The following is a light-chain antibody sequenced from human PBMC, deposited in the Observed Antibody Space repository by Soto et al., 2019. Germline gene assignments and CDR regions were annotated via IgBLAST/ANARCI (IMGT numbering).Light chain of an antibody. CDR1: ISDIGSYNY. Sequence: ALTQPASVSGSPGQSGTISCTGTISDIGSYNYVSWYQQYPGKAPKLMLYEVAYRPSGVSDRFSGSKTGSTASLTISGLQAEDEADYYCSSYTSSSTRVFGGGTKLTVL. CDR2: EVA. V-gene: IGLV2-14*01. CDR3: SSYTSSSTRV. J-gene: IGLJ2*01.